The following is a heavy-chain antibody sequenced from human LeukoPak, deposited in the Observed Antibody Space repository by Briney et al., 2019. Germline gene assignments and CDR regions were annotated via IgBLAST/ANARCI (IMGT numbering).Heavy chain of an antibody. Sequence: SETLSLTCAVYGGSFSGYYWSWIRQPPGKGLEWIGEINHSGSTNYNPSLKSRVTISVDTSKNQFSLKLSSVTAADTAVYYCARSPATDYWGQGTLVTVPS. CDR3: ARSPATDY. D-gene: IGHD2-2*01. V-gene: IGHV4-34*01. CDR2: INHSGST. J-gene: IGHJ4*02. CDR1: GGSFSGYY.